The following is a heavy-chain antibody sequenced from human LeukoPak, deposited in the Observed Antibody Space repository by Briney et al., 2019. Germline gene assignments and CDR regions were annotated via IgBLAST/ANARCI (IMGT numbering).Heavy chain of an antibody. CDR2: IKEDGSEK. J-gene: IGHJ4*02. Sequence: GGSLRLSCAASGFTFRIYWMSWVRQAPGKGLEWVANIKEDGSEKYYVDSVEGRFTISRDNAKNSLYLQMNSLRVEDTAVYYCARGGGRHGDFDYWGQGTLVTVSS. V-gene: IGHV3-7*03. CDR1: GFTFRIYW. D-gene: IGHD3-16*01. CDR3: ARGGGRHGDFDY.